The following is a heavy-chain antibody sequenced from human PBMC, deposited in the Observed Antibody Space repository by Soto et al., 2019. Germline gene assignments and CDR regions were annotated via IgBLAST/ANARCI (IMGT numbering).Heavy chain of an antibody. CDR2: IRAGNGNT. D-gene: IGHD3-22*01. CDR3: ARAGGYFDTSGYPYYYYGMDV. Sequence: ASVKVSSKASGYTFSNYATHWVRPAPGQRLEWMGWIRAGNGNTRYSQKFQGRVTIIRDTSARTAYMELSSLRSEDTAVYYCARAGGYFDTSGYPYYYYGMDVWGQGTTVTVSS. V-gene: IGHV1-3*01. J-gene: IGHJ6*02. CDR1: GYTFSNYA.